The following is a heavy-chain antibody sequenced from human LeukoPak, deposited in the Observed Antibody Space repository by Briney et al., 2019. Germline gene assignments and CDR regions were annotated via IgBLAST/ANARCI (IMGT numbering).Heavy chain of an antibody. Sequence: ASETLSLTCAVYGGSFSGYYWSWTRQPPGKGLEWIGEINHSGSTKYNPSLKSRVTISIDTSKNQFSLKVSSVTAADTAVYYCARGQKYYYDSSGYGPNDYWGQGTLVTVSS. CDR1: GGSFSGYY. D-gene: IGHD3-22*01. V-gene: IGHV4-34*01. J-gene: IGHJ4*02. CDR2: INHSGST. CDR3: ARGQKYYYDSSGYGPNDY.